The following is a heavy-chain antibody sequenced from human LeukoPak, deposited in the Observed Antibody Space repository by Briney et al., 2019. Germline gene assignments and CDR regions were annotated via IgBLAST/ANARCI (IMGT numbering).Heavy chain of an antibody. CDR2: IKPDGSDT. V-gene: IGHV3-7*01. D-gene: IGHD1-26*01. CDR1: GFTFSSLW. Sequence: GGSLRLSCAASGFTFSSLWMGWLRQAPGKGQEWVANIKPDGSDTYYVDSVKDRFTISRDNPKNTLYLQMNSLRPEDTAVYYCAKDRSHGFNGRYHGMDVWGQGTAVTVSS. CDR3: AKDRSHGFNGRYHGMDV. J-gene: IGHJ6*02.